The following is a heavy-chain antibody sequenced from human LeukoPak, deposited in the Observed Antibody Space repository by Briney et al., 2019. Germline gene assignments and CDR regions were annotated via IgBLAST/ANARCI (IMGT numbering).Heavy chain of an antibody. D-gene: IGHD4-17*01. Sequence: PSETLSLTCTVSGGSISSGSYYWSWIRQPAGKGLEWIGRIYTSGSTNYNPSLESRVTISVDTSKNQFSLKLSSVTAADTAVYYCARVGYDYDAYFDYWGQGTLVTVSS. CDR3: ARVGYDYDAYFDY. CDR1: GGSISSGSYY. CDR2: IYTSGST. J-gene: IGHJ4*02. V-gene: IGHV4-61*02.